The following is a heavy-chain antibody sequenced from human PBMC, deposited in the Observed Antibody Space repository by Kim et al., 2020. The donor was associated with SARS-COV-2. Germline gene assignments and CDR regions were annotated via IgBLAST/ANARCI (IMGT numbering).Heavy chain of an antibody. Sequence: GESLKISCKASGYSFDIYWIAWLRQMPGKGLEWMGIIYPSDSDVTYSPSFQGQVTMSADTSINTAYLQWTSLKASDTAMYYCARRITLDSFDVWGQGTMITASS. D-gene: IGHD3-10*01. CDR1: GYSFDIYW. CDR3: ARRITLDSFDV. V-gene: IGHV5-51*01. J-gene: IGHJ3*01. CDR2: IYPSDSDV.